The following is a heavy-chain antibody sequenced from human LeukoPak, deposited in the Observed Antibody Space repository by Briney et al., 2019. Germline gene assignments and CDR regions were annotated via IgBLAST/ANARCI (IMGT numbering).Heavy chain of an antibody. D-gene: IGHD2-15*01. CDR3: ARHVTVYCSGGSCYSGLSWFDP. Sequence: PSETLSLTCTVSGGSISSYYWSWIRQPPGKGLEWIGYIYYSGSTNYNPSLKSRVTISVDTSKNQFSLKLSSVTAADTAVYYCARHVTVYCSGGSCYSGLSWFDPWGQGNLVTVSS. CDR2: IYYSGST. V-gene: IGHV4-59*08. CDR1: GGSISSYY. J-gene: IGHJ5*02.